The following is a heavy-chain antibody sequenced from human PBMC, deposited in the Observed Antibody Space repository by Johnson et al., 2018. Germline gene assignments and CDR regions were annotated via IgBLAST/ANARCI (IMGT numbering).Heavy chain of an antibody. V-gene: IGHV3-30*03. J-gene: IGHJ1*01. CDR1: GFSFSNHV. D-gene: IGHD3-10*01. Sequence: QVQLVESGGGVVQPGGSXRLSCSASGFSFSNHVMHWVRQAPGKGLEWVAVTSNDEGIKYYEDSVTGRFTISRDNSKGTLYLQINSLRAEDTAVYYCATGAISGVIYREFFQHWGQGTLVTVSS. CDR3: ATGAISGVIYREFFQH. CDR2: TSNDEGIK.